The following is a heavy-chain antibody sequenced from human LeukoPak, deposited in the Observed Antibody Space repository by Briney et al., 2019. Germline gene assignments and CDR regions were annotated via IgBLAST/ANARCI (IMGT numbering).Heavy chain of an antibody. V-gene: IGHV3-21*01. CDR3: VRDYGGSSGAFDL. J-gene: IGHJ3*01. Sequence: GGSLRLSCRASGFIFSSYALNWVRRAPGQGLEWVSSISSRSGDIYYTDSVKGRFTISRDNARKSLYLQMNSLRVEDTAVYYCVRDYGGSSGAFDLWGQGTMATVSS. CDR2: ISSRSGDI. CDR1: GFIFSSYA. D-gene: IGHD4-23*01.